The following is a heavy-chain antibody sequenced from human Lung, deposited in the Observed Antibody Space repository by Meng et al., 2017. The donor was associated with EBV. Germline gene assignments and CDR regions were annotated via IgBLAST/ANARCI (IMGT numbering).Heavy chain of an antibody. CDR3: ARVGFGSGSYYNLDY. Sequence: QVQLQESGPGLVKPSDTLSLTCAVSGYSISSTNWWGWIRQPPGKGLGWIGYIYYSGSTSYNPSLKSRVTMSVDTSKNQFSLKLSSVTAADTAVYYCARVGFGSGSYYNLDYWGQGTLVTVSS. D-gene: IGHD3-10*01. J-gene: IGHJ4*02. CDR2: IYYSGST. V-gene: IGHV4-28*01. CDR1: GYSISSTNW.